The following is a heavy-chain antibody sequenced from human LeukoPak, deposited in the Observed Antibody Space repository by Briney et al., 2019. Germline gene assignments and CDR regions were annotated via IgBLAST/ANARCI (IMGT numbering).Heavy chain of an antibody. Sequence: ASVKVSCKASGYTFTSYYIHWVRQAPGQGLEWMGGIIPIFGTANYAQKFQGRVTITADESTSTAYMELSSLRSEDTAVYYCAKVRWNTGWFQGGFDYWGQGTLVTVSS. V-gene: IGHV1-69*13. CDR2: IIPIFGTA. D-gene: IGHD6-19*01. J-gene: IGHJ4*02. CDR3: AKVRWNTGWFQGGFDY. CDR1: GYTFTSYY.